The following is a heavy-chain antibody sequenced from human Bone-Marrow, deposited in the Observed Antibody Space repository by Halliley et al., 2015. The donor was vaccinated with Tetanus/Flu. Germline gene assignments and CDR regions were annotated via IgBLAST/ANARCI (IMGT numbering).Heavy chain of an antibody. CDR3: ARAVTGMWQDFNWFDP. Sequence: TLSLTCTVSGGSVSSGTFYWNWIRQDPRKGLEWIGYIFHSGSAYYNPSLRSRLTISVDTSKNQFSLRLTSVTAADTAIYYCARAVTGMWQDFNWFDPWGQGMLVTVSS. CDR2: IFHSGSA. CDR1: GGSVSSGTFY. J-gene: IGHJ5*02. D-gene: IGHD2-21*02. V-gene: IGHV4-31*03.